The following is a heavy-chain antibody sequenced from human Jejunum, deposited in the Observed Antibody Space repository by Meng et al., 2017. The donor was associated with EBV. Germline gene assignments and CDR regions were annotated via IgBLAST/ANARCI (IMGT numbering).Heavy chain of an antibody. Sequence: QVQLEESGPGLGKPSEPLSLTCTVSGASISDYNWSWIRQSPGKGLEWIGFVFNRGSSNYNPSLRSRVAMSLDTSRNKFSLKLNSVTAADTAVYYCARDRGTAREFDIWGQGTLVTSPQ. D-gene: IGHD3-10*01. CDR3: ARDRGTAREFDI. V-gene: IGHV4-59*01. J-gene: IGHJ4*02. CDR1: GASISDYN. CDR2: VFNRGSS.